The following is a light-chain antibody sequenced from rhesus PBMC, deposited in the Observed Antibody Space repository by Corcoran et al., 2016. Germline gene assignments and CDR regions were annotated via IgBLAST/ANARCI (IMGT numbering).Light chain of an antibody. V-gene: IGKV1S15*01. Sequence: DIQMTQSPSSLSASVGDTVTITCRASQGISNNLAWYQQKPGKVPNLLLYYASTLQSGVPSRFSGSGSRTEFTHPLSSLPPEDYATSCCQHGYGAPLTCGGGAKVGVK. CDR3: QHGYGAPLT. CDR2: YAS. CDR1: QGISNN. J-gene: IGKJ4*01.